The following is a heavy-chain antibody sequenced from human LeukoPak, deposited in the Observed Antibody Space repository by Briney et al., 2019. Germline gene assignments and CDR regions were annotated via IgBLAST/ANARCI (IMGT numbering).Heavy chain of an antibody. Sequence: GASVKVSCKASGYTFTSYGISRVRQAPGQGLEWMGWISAYNGNTNYAQKLQGRVTMTTDTSTSTAYMELRSLRSDDTAVYYCARVPEPQFYYYYYYMDVWGKGTTVTVSS. J-gene: IGHJ6*03. CDR3: ARVPEPQFYYYYYYMDV. V-gene: IGHV1-18*01. CDR1: GYTFTSYG. CDR2: ISAYNGNT.